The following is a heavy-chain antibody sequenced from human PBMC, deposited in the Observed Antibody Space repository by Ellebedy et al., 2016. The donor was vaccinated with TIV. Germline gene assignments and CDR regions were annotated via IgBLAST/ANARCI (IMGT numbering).Heavy chain of an antibody. D-gene: IGHD3-10*01. Sequence: GESLKISCAASGFTVSSNYMGWVRQAPGKGLEWVSVIYSGGSTYYADSVKGRFTISRDNSKNTLYLQMNSLRAEDTAVYYCARGIPYGSGSYYKDYYYYGMDVWGQGTTVTVSS. CDR3: ARGIPYGSGSYYKDYYYYGMDV. J-gene: IGHJ6*02. CDR1: GFTVSSNY. CDR2: IYSGGST. V-gene: IGHV3-53*01.